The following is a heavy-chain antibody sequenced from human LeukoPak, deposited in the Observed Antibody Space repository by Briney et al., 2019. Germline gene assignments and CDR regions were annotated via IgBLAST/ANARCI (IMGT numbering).Heavy chain of an antibody. V-gene: IGHV4-61*02. CDR1: GGSISSGSYY. CDR2: IYTSGST. J-gene: IGHJ5*02. Sequence: SETLSLTCTVSGGSISSGSYYWSWIRQPAGKGLEWIGRIYTSGSTNYNPSLKSRVTISVDTSKNQFSLKLSSVTAADTAVYYCARGRGSGSLTNWFDPWGQGTLVTVSS. D-gene: IGHD3-10*01. CDR3: ARGRGSGSLTNWFDP.